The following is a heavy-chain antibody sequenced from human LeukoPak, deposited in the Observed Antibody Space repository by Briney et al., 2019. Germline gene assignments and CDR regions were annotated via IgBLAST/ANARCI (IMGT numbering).Heavy chain of an antibody. J-gene: IGHJ4*02. V-gene: IGHV3-21*01. Sequence: GGSLRLSCAASGFTFSSYSMNWVRQAPGKGLEWGSSISSSSSYIYYADSVKGRFTISRDNAKNSLYLQMNSLRAEDTAVYYCARGRIAAAYQGGPDYWGQGTLVTVSS. D-gene: IGHD6-13*01. CDR1: GFTFSSYS. CDR2: ISSSSSYI. CDR3: ARGRIAAAYQGGPDY.